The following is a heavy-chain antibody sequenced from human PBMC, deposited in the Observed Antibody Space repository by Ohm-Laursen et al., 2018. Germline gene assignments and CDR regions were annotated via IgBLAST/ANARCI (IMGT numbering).Heavy chain of an antibody. CDR2: ISSSSSVI. J-gene: IGHJ4*02. V-gene: IGHV3-48*03. CDR1: GFTFSSYE. Sequence: SLRLSCAASGFTFSSYEMNWVCQAPGKGLEWLSYISSSSSVIYYADSVKGRFTISRDNAKNSLYLQMYSLRAEDTAVYYCARGPYDYWGQGSLVTVSS. CDR3: ARGPYDY.